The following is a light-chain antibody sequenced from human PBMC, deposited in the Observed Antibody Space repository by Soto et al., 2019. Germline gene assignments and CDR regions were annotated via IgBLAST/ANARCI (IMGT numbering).Light chain of an antibody. CDR2: DAS. CDR3: QHYSTYSRT. V-gene: IGKV1-5*01. Sequence: DIQMSQSPSTLSASVGDRVTITCRASQSITYSLAWYQQRPGKAPKLLINDASTLERGVPSRFSGSGSGTEFTLTISSLQPDDFATYYCQHYSTYSRTFGQGTNVEIK. J-gene: IGKJ1*01. CDR1: QSITYS.